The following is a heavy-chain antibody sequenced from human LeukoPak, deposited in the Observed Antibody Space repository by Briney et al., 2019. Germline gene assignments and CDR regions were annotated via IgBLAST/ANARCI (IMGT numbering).Heavy chain of an antibody. J-gene: IGHJ4*02. CDR2: INSDGSST. D-gene: IGHD2-21*02. CDR1: GFTFSSYW. CDR3: ARGCGGDCRYY. V-gene: IGHV3-74*01. Sequence: GGSLRLSCAASGFTFSSYWMHWVRQAPGKGLVWVSRINSDGSSTSYADSVKGRFTISRDNAENTLYLQMNSLRAEVTAVYYCARGCGGDCRYYWGQGTLVTVSS.